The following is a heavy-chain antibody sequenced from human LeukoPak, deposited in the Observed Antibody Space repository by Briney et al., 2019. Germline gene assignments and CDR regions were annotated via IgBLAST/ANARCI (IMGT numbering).Heavy chain of an antibody. CDR2: MNPNSGNT. Sequence: ASVKVSCKASGYTFTSYDINWVRQATGQGLEWMGWMNPNSGNTGYAQKFQGRVTITRNTPISTPYMELSSLRSEDTAVYYCARVSHGDYDLDYWGQGTLVTVSS. D-gene: IGHD4-17*01. CDR1: GYTFTSYD. J-gene: IGHJ4*02. CDR3: ARVSHGDYDLDY. V-gene: IGHV1-8*03.